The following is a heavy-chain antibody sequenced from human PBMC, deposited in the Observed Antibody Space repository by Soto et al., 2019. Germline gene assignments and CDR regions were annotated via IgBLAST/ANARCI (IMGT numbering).Heavy chain of an antibody. CDR2: IIPIFGTA. J-gene: IGHJ6*02. Sequence: QVQLVQSGAEVKKPGSSVKVSCKASGGTFSSYAISWVRQAPGQGLEWMGGIIPIFGTANYAQKFQGRVTITADESTSTAQMELSSLRSEDTAVYYCARGVVVPAPRAYYYYGMDVWGQGTTVTVSS. CDR3: ARGVVVPAPRAYYYYGMDV. CDR1: GGTFSSYA. D-gene: IGHD2-2*01. V-gene: IGHV1-69*01.